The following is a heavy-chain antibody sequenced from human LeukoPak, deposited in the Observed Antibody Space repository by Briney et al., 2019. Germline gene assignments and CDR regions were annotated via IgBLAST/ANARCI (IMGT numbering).Heavy chain of an antibody. D-gene: IGHD3-10*01. Sequence: PSETLSLTCAVYGGSFSGYYWSWIRQPPGKGLEWIGEINHSGSTNYNPSLKSRVTISVDTSKNQFSLRLSSVTAADTAFYSGARGGAFGELWSAPRGQGTRATV. CDR3: ARGGAFGELWSAP. V-gene: IGHV4-34*01. CDR2: INHSGST. CDR1: GGSFSGYY. J-gene: IGHJ5*02.